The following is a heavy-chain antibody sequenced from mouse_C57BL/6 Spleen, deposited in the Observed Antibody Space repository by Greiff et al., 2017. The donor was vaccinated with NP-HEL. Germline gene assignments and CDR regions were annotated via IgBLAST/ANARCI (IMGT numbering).Heavy chain of an antibody. V-gene: IGHV1-50*01. J-gene: IGHJ1*03. CDR3: ARRDGVPSFDV. CDR1: GYTFTSYW. D-gene: IGHD2-14*01. Sequence: QVQLQQSGAELVKPGASVKLSCKASGYTFTSYWMQWVKQRPGQGLEWIGEIDPSDSYTNYNQKFKGKATLTVDTSSSTAYMQLSSLTSEDSAVYYCARRDGVPSFDVWGTGTTVTVSS. CDR2: IDPSDSYT.